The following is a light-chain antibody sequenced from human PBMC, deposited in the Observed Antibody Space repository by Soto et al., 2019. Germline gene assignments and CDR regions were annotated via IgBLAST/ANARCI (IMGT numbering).Light chain of an antibody. V-gene: IGLV2-14*01. J-gene: IGLJ1*01. CDR1: SSDVGGYNY. CDR3: SSYTSRRTYV. CDR2: DVS. Sequence: QSALTQPASVSGSPGQSITISCTGTSSDVGGYNYVSWYQQHPGKAPKLMIYDVSNRPSGVSNRFSGSKSGNTASLTFSGLQAEDEADYYCSSYTSRRTYVFGNGTKVTVL.